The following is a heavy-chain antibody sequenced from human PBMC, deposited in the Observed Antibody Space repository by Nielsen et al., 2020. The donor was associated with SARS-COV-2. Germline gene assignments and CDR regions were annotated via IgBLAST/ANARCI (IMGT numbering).Heavy chain of an antibody. CDR1: GGSISSYY. V-gene: IGHV4-59*01. CDR2: IYNSGST. CDR3: ERSRTLFGVVRGPGAFDI. J-gene: IGHJ3*02. D-gene: IGHD3-3*01. Sequence: SETLSLTCTVSGGSISSYYWSWIRQPPGKGLEWIGYIYNSGSTNYNPSLNSRVTISVDTSKNQFSLKLSSVTAADTAVYYCERSRTLFGVVRGPGAFDIWGQGTMVTVSS.